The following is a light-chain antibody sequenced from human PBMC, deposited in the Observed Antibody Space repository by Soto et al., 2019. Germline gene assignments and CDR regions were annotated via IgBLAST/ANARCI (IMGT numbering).Light chain of an antibody. Sequence: DIQMTQSPSSLSASVGDRVTITCQASQDISNYVNWYQQKPGKAPKLLIYDESNLETGVPSRFSGSGSGTDFTFTISSLQPEDIATYYCQQYDNLQFTFGPGTKVDIK. CDR3: QQYDNLQFT. CDR2: DES. CDR1: QDISNY. V-gene: IGKV1-33*01. J-gene: IGKJ3*01.